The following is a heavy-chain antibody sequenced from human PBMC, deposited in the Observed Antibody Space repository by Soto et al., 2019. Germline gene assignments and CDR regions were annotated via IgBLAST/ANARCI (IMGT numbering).Heavy chain of an antibody. CDR3: VTNSGWSLRDFDY. D-gene: IGHD6-19*01. Sequence: GGSLRLSCSASGLTFSSFTMHWVRQAPGKGPEYVSAINSNGGSANYGDSVKGRFTISRDNPKNTPYLQMSSLRVEDTALYYCVTNSGWSLRDFDYWGQGTLVTVSS. CDR2: INSNGGSA. V-gene: IGHV3-64D*08. CDR1: GLTFSSFT. J-gene: IGHJ4*02.